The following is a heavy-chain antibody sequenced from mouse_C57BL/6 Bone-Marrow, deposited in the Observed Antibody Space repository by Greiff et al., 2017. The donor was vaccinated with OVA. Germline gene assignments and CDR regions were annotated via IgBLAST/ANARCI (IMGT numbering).Heavy chain of an antibody. CDR1: GFNIKDDY. J-gene: IGHJ2*01. CDR2: IDPENGDT. CDR3: TTPLHGSGYGY. D-gene: IGHD3-2*02. Sequence: EVKVEESGAELVRPGASVKLSCTASGFNIKDDYMHWVKQRPEQGLEWIGWIDPENGDTEYASKFQGKATITADTSSNTAYLQLSSLTSEDTAVYYCTTPLHGSGYGYWGQGTTLTVSS. V-gene: IGHV14-4*01.